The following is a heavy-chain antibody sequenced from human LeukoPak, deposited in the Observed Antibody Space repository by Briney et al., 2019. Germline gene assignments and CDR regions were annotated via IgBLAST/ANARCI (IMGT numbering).Heavy chain of an antibody. J-gene: IGHJ6*03. D-gene: IGHD3-22*01. CDR2: ISSSSSTI. CDR1: GFTFSSYS. CDR3: TTGTGGSGYYRLWYYYYMDV. V-gene: IGHV3-48*01. Sequence: GGSLRLSCAASGFTFSSYSMNWVRQAPGKGLEWVSYISSSSSTIYYADFVKGRFTISRDNAKNSLYLKMNSLRAEDTAVYYCTTGTGGSGYYRLWYYYYMDVWGKGTTVTVSS.